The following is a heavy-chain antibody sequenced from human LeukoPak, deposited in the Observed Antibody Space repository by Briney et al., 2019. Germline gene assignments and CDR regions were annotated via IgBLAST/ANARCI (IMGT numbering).Heavy chain of an antibody. CDR3: ARALEAGGDDSLLGY. Sequence: GSSVKVSCKASGGTFSSYAISWVRQAPGQGLEWMGRIIPIFGIANYAQKFQGRVTITADKSTSTAYMELSSLRSEDTAVYYCARALEAGGDDSLLGYWGQGTLVTVSS. V-gene: IGHV1-69*04. J-gene: IGHJ4*02. CDR2: IIPIFGIA. D-gene: IGHD3-22*01. CDR1: GGTFSSYA.